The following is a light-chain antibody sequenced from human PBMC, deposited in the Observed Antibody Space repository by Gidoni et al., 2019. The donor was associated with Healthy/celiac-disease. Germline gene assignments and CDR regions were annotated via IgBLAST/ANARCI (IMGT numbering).Light chain of an antibody. Sequence: QSVLTQPPSASGTPGQRVTISCSGSSSNIGSNYVYWYQQLPGTAPKLLIYRTNQRPSGVPDRFSGSKSGTSASLAISGLRSEDEADYYCAAWDDSLSFVVFGGGTKLTVL. V-gene: IGLV1-47*01. CDR1: SSNIGSNY. CDR3: AAWDDSLSFVV. CDR2: RTN. J-gene: IGLJ2*01.